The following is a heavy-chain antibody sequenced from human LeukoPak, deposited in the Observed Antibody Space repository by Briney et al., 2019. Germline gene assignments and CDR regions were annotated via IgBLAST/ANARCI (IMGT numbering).Heavy chain of an antibody. D-gene: IGHD3-22*01. CDR3: ARGYYYDSSGYYLSYFDY. V-gene: IGHV4-4*07. Sequence: PSETLSLTCTVSGGSISSYYWSWIRQPAGKGLEWIGRIYTSGSTNYNPSLKSRVTMSVDTSKNQFSLKLSSVTAADTAVYYCARGYYYDSSGYYLSYFDYWGQGTLVTVSS. CDR1: GGSISSYY. J-gene: IGHJ4*02. CDR2: IYTSGST.